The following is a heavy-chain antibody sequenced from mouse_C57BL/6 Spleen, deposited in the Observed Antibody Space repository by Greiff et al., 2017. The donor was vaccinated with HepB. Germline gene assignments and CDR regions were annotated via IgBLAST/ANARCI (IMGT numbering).Heavy chain of an antibody. J-gene: IGHJ4*01. CDR3: ERLGIGGDKFAFDY. CDR1: GYTFTSYW. D-gene: IGHD2-14*01. CDR2: IDPSDSET. V-gene: IGHV1-52*01. Sequence: QVQLQQPGAELVRPGSSVKLSCKASGYTFTSYWMHWVKQRPIQGLEWIGNIDPSDSETPYNQKFKDKATLTVDKSSSTAYMQLRSLTSEDSAVYYGERLGIGGDKFAFDYWGQGTSVTVS.